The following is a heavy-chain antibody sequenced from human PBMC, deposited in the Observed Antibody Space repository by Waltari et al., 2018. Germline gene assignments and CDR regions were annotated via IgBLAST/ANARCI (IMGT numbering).Heavy chain of an antibody. Sequence: EVQVVESGGGLVQPGGSLKLSCATSGFSFSGSSIHWVRQTSGKWLELVGRIRREPYNYATAYSASVKGRFTISRDDSKNTAFLQMNSLMTEDTAVYYCSGGEVTGTDFWGQGTLVTVSS. CDR3: SGGEVTGTDF. CDR2: IRREPYNYAT. D-gene: IGHD6-19*01. V-gene: IGHV3-73*01. J-gene: IGHJ4*02. CDR1: GFSFSGSS.